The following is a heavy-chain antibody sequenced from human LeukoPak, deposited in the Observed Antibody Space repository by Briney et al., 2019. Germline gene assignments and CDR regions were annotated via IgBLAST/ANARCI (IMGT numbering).Heavy chain of an antibody. J-gene: IGHJ4*02. Sequence: GGSLRLSCAASGFTFSSFSMNWVRQAPGKGLEWVSSISSGSFLKYYADSLKGRFTISRDNSKNTLYLQMNSLRAEDTAVYYCAPTTYYDILTGYSRPYYFDYWGQGTLVTVSS. CDR2: ISSGSFLK. V-gene: IGHV3-21*01. D-gene: IGHD3-9*01. CDR1: GFTFSSFS. CDR3: APTTYYDILTGYSRPYYFDY.